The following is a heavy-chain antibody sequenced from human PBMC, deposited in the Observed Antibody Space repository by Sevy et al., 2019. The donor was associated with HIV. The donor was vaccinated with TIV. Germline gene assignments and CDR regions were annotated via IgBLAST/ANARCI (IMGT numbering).Heavy chain of an antibody. Sequence: GSLRLSCAASGFTVSSNYMSWVRQAPGKGLEWVSVIYSGGSTYYADSVKGRFTISRDNSKNTLYLQMNSLRAEDTAVYYCARGGDCGGDCYSNDYWGQGTLVTVSS. CDR2: IYSGGST. J-gene: IGHJ4*02. D-gene: IGHD2-21*02. CDR1: GFTVSSNY. CDR3: ARGGDCGGDCYSNDY. V-gene: IGHV3-53*01.